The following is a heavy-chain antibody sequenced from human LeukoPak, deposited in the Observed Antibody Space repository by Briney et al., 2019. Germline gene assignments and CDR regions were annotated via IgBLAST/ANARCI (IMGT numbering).Heavy chain of an antibody. Sequence: GGSLRLSCAASGFTFSSYWMSWVRQAPGKGLEWVANIKQDGSEKYYVDSVKGRFTISRDNAKNSLYLQMNSLRAEDTAVYYCARVPKYYYDSSGYYYARWAFDIWGQGTMVTVSS. CDR2: IKQDGSEK. D-gene: IGHD3-22*01. CDR1: GFTFSSYW. V-gene: IGHV3-7*01. J-gene: IGHJ3*02. CDR3: ARVPKYYYDSSGYYYARWAFDI.